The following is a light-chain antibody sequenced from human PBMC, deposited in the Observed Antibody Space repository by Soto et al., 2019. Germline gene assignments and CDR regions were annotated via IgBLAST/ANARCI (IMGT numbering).Light chain of an antibody. V-gene: IGLV2-14*01. CDR3: SSYTSSSTLE. Sequence: QSALTQPASVSGSPGQSITISCTGTSSDVGGYNYVSWYQQHPGKAPKLMIYDVSNRPSGVSNRFSGSKSGNTASLTISGLQAEDEDDYYCSSYTSSSTLEVGGGTKLTAL. CDR1: SSDVGGYNY. CDR2: DVS. J-gene: IGLJ2*01.